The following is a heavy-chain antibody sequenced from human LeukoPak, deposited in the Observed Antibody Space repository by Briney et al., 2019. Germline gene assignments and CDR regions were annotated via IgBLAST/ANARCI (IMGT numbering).Heavy chain of an antibody. Sequence: SETLSLTCTVSGGSISSSSYYWGWIRQPPGKGLEWIGSIYYSGGTYYNPSLKSRVTISVDTSKNQFSLKLSSVTAADTAVYYCARRGPIGIAARTLFDYWGQGTLVTVSS. J-gene: IGHJ4*02. CDR2: IYYSGGT. V-gene: IGHV4-39*01. CDR1: GGSISSSSYY. CDR3: ARRGPIGIAARTLFDY. D-gene: IGHD6-6*01.